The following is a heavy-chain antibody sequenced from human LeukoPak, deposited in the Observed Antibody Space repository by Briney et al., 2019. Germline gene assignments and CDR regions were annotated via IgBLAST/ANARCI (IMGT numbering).Heavy chain of an antibody. V-gene: IGHV1-69*13. J-gene: IGHJ4*02. CDR1: GGTFSSYA. D-gene: IGHD2/OR15-2a*01. Sequence: SVKVSCKASGGTFSSYAISWVRQAPGQGLEWMGGIIPIFGTGNYARKFQGRVTITADESTSTAYMELSSLRSEDTAVYYCARDQSNIVTAAPPFDYWGQGTLVTVSS. CDR3: ARDQSNIVTAAPPFDY. CDR2: IIPIFGTG.